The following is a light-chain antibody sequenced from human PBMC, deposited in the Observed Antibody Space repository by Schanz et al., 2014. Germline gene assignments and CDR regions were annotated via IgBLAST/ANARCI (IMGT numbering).Light chain of an antibody. CDR2: GAS. CDR3: HQRSDWQYS. CDR1: QGIGSN. Sequence: ETLMTQSPATLSVSPGGRATLSCRASQGIGSNLAWYRQKPGQAPSLLIYGASTRATGIPARFSGGGSGTDFTLTISRLEPEDFAVYYCHQRSDWQYSFGQGTKL. V-gene: IGKV3D-15*01. J-gene: IGKJ2*03.